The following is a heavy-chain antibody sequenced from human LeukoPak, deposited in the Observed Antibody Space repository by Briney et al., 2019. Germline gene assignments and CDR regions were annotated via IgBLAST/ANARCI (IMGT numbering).Heavy chain of an antibody. CDR2: ISYDGSNK. CDR1: GFTFSSYG. CDR3: AREGDLYYFDY. D-gene: IGHD3-10*01. Sequence: GGSLRLSCAASGFTFSSYGMHWVRQAPGKGLEWVAVISYDGSNKYYADSVKGRFTISRDNSKNTLYLQMNSLRPEDTAVYYCAREGDLYYFDYWGQGTLVTVSS. J-gene: IGHJ4*02. V-gene: IGHV3-30*03.